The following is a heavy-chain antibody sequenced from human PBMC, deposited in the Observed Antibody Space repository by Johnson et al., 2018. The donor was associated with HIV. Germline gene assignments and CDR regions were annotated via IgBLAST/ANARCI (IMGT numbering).Heavy chain of an antibody. Sequence: VQLVESGGGLVKPGGSLRLSCAASGFTFSSYAMRWVRQAPGKGLEWVSAISGSGSTISYADSVKGRFTISRDNSKNTLYLQMNSLRPEDTAVYYCAKVRSRWTTFDDAFDIWGQGTLVTVSS. CDR3: AKVRSRWTTFDDAFDI. CDR2: ISGSGSTI. D-gene: IGHD4-11*01. V-gene: IGHV3-23*04. CDR1: GFTFSSYA. J-gene: IGHJ3*02.